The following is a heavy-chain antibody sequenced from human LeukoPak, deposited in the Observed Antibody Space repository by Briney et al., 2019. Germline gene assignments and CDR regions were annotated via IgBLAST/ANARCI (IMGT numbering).Heavy chain of an antibody. CDR1: GFTFSDCS. CDR2: ISSSSSYI. CDR3: ARAASSWSYLNY. D-gene: IGHD6-13*01. Sequence: GGSLRLSCAASGFTFSDCSMNWVRQAPGKGLEWVSSISSSSSYIYYADSVKGRFTISRDNAKNSLYLQMNSLRAEDTAVYYCARAASSWSYLNYWGQGTLVTVSS. V-gene: IGHV3-21*01. J-gene: IGHJ4*02.